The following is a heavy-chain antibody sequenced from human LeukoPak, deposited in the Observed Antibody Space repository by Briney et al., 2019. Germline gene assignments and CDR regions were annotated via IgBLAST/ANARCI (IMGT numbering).Heavy chain of an antibody. Sequence: PGGSLRLSCAASGFTVRSNYMSWVRQAPGKGLEWVSVIYSGGSTYYANSVKGRFTISRDNSKNTLYLQMNSLRAEDTAVYYCTRIAPLVTPFIDYWGQGTLVTVSS. CDR2: IYSGGST. D-gene: IGHD4-23*01. V-gene: IGHV3-53*01. CDR1: GFTVRSNY. J-gene: IGHJ4*02. CDR3: TRIAPLVTPFIDY.